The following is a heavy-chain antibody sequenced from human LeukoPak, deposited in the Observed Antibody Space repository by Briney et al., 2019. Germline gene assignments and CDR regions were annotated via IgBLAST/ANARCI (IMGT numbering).Heavy chain of an antibody. CDR3: AKDGGTHFDH. D-gene: IGHD1-26*01. J-gene: IGHJ4*02. CDR1: EFTFSNYN. Sequence: PGGSLRLSCEASEFTFSNYNMNWVRQAPGKGLEWVSYISSSGTTISYAQSVKGRFTITRDNAQNSLTLHMNTLRADDTAVYYCAKDGGTHFDHWGQGTLVTVSS. V-gene: IGHV3-48*01. CDR2: ISSSGTTI.